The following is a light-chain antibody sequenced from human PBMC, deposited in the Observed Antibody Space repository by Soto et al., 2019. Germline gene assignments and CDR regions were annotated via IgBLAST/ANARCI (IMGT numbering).Light chain of an antibody. V-gene: IGLV2-14*01. CDR2: EVS. CDR3: SSFTSDSTLV. CDR1: STDVGGYNY. J-gene: IGLJ3*02. Sequence: QSALTQPASVSGSPGQSIAISCTGTSTDVGGYNYVSWYQQHPGKAPKLMIYEVSNRPSGVSNRFSGAKSGNTASLTISGLQAEDVADYYCSSFTSDSTLVFGGG.